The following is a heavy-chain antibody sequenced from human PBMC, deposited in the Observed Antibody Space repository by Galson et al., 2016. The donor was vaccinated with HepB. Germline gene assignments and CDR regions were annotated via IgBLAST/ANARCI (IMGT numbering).Heavy chain of an antibody. CDR2: ISGYNGRA. D-gene: IGHD1-1*01. CDR3: ARDLATETTDAFDI. J-gene: IGHJ3*02. Sequence: SVKVSCKASGYSFNNYAITWVRQAPGQGLRWMGWISGYNGRAMYAQEFQDRVTLTIDTSATTASMEVNRLTSDDTAMYYCARDLATETTDAFDIWGQGTMVTVSS. V-gene: IGHV1-18*01. CDR1: GYSFNNYA.